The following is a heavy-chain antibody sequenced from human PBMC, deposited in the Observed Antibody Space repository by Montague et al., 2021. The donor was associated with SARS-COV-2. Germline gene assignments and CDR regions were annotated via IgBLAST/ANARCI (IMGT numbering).Heavy chain of an antibody. CDR2: IYYSGST. D-gene: IGHD2-15*01. CDR1: GGSISNYY. V-gene: IGHV4-59*01. Sequence: SETLSLTCTVSGGSISNYYWRWIRQPPGRGLEWIGYIYYSGSTDSSPSLKSRVTIALDTSKNQFSLKVTSVTAADTAVYYCASGGGSYNYGMDVWGPGTTVTVSS. J-gene: IGHJ6*02. CDR3: ASGGGSYNYGMDV.